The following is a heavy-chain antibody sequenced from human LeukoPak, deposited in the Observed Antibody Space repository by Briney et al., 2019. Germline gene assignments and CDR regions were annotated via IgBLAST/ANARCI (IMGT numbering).Heavy chain of an antibody. Sequence: GGPLRLSCAASGFTFSSYAMSWVRQAPGKGLEWVSAISGSGGSTYYADSVKGRFTISRDDSKNTLYLQMNSLRAEGTAVYYCAKITYYYDSSGYYDYWGQGTLVTVSS. CDR1: GFTFSSYA. V-gene: IGHV3-23*01. CDR2: ISGSGGST. J-gene: IGHJ4*02. D-gene: IGHD3-22*01. CDR3: AKITYYYDSSGYYDY.